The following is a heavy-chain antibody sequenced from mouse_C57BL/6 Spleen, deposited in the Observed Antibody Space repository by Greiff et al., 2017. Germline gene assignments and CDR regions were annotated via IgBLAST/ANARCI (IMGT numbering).Heavy chain of an antibody. CDR1: GYSFTDYN. Sequence: VQLQQSGPELVKPGASVKISCKASGYSFTDYNMNWVKQSNGKSLEWIGVINPNYGTTSYNQKFKGKATLTVDQSSSTAYMQLNSLTSEHSAVYFWAGEYYGSSYLSYWYFDVWGTGTTVTVSS. D-gene: IGHD1-1*01. J-gene: IGHJ1*03. CDR2: INPNYGTT. CDR3: AGEYYGSSYLSYWYFDV. V-gene: IGHV1-39*01.